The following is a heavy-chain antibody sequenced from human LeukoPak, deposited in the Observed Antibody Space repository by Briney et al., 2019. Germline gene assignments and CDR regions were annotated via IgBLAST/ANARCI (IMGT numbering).Heavy chain of an antibody. CDR3: AKVRQFYGDFDY. V-gene: IGHV3-23*01. J-gene: IGHJ4*02. Sequence: PGGSLRLSCAASGFTFSSYAMSWVRQAPGKGLEWVSAISGSGGSTYYADSVKGRFTISRDNSKHTLYLQMNSLRAEDTAVYYCAKVRQFYGDFDYWGQGTLVTVSS. D-gene: IGHD4-17*01. CDR2: ISGSGGST. CDR1: GFTFSSYA.